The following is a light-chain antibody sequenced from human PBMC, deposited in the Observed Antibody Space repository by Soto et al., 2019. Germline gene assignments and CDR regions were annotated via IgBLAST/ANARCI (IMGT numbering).Light chain of an antibody. Sequence: QSALTQPASVSGSPGQSIAISCTGTSSDVGTYDYVSWYQQYPDKAHKLIIYEITQRPSGVYNRLSGSKSGNTSSLTFSGLQAEDEADYYCSSHTSVNTRVFGTGTKVTVL. CDR3: SSHTSVNTRV. J-gene: IGLJ1*01. V-gene: IGLV2-14*01. CDR2: EIT. CDR1: SSDVGTYDY.